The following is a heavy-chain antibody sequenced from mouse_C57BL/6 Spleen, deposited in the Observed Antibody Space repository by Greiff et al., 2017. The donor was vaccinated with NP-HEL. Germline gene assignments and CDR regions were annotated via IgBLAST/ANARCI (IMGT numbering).Heavy chain of an antibody. J-gene: IGHJ2*01. CDR3: ARGELTPYYFDY. D-gene: IGHD1-3*01. V-gene: IGHV1-82*01. Sequence: QVQLQQSGPELVKPGASVKISCKASGYAFSSSWMNWVKQRPGKGLEWIGRIYPGDGDTNYNGKFKGKATLTADKSSSTAYMQLSSLTSEDSAVYFCARGELTPYYFDYWGQGTTLTVSS. CDR2: IYPGDGDT. CDR1: GYAFSSSW.